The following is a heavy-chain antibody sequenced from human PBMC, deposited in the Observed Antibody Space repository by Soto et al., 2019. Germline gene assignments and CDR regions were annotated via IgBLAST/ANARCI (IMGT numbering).Heavy chain of an antibody. CDR2: IYYSGST. V-gene: IGHV4-39*01. CDR1: WGSIGSSGYH. Sequence: SETLCLTCTVSWGSIGSSGYHWGWIRQPPGMGLEWIGSIYYSGSTYYNPSLTSRVTISVDTSKNQFSLKLISVTAADTAVYYCARNDRGYCSSTSCHTNYWGQGTLVTVSS. J-gene: IGHJ4*02. CDR3: ARNDRGYCSSTSCHTNY. D-gene: IGHD2-2*02.